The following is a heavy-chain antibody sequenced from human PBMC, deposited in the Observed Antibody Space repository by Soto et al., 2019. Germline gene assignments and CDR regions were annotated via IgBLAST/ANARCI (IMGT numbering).Heavy chain of an antibody. J-gene: IGHJ6*02. CDR2: AIPVLGVA. CDR3: ARDREVAAPGTVEPDYYYGMAV. D-gene: IGHD6-13*01. V-gene: IGHV1-69*08. CDR1: GGNFRSQSIS. Sequence: QVQLVQSGAEVKKPGSSVKVSCKASGGNFRSQSISISWVRQAPGQGLEWMGRAIPVLGVANYAQKFQGRVTSAEDKVTRTFYMELSSLRSEDTAVYYWARDREVAAPGTVEPDYYYGMAVWGQGTTVTVSS.